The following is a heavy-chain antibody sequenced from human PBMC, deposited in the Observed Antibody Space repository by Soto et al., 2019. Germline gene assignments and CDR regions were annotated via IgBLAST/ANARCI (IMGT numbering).Heavy chain of an antibody. J-gene: IGHJ6*02. CDR1: GGSISSYY. CDR2: IYYSGST. CDR3: ARDLPSTLQGYYYGMDV. D-gene: IGHD1-1*01. Sequence: QVQLQESGPGLVKPSETLSLTCTVSGGSISSYYWSWIRQPPGKGLEWIGYIYYSGSTNYNPSLKYRVPTSVETSNNRLSLKMSSVTAAHKDVYYSARDLPSTLQGYYYGMDVWGQGTTVTVSS. V-gene: IGHV4-59*12.